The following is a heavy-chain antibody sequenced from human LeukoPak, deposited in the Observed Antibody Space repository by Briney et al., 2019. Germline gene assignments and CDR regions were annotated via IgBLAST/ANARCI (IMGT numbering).Heavy chain of an antibody. CDR1: GFTFDDYG. CDR3: ARDIRLSGSYLFDY. Sequence: GGSLRLSCAASGFTFDDYGMSWVRQAPGKGLEWVSGINWNGGSTGYADSVKGRFTISRDNAKNSLYLQVNSLRAKDTALYYCARDIRLSGSYLFDYWGQGTLVTVSS. J-gene: IGHJ4*02. D-gene: IGHD1-26*01. V-gene: IGHV3-20*04. CDR2: INWNGGST.